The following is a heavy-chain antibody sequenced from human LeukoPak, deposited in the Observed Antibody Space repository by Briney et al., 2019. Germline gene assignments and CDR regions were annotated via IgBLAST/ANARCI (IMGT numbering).Heavy chain of an antibody. D-gene: IGHD4-17*01. CDR1: GDSFSSHY. J-gene: IGHJ3*02. Sequence: SETLSLTCAVSGDSFSSHYWTWIRQSPGTGLEWIGYISHIGRTNYNPSLKSRVTISIDTSKNQFSLRLRSVTAADTAVYYCARDLVTVTKGFDIWGQGTMVSVSS. V-gene: IGHV4-59*11. CDR3: ARDLVTVTKGFDI. CDR2: ISHIGRT.